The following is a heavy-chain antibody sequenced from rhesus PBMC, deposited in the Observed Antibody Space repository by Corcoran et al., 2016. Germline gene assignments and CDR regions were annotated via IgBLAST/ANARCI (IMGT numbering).Heavy chain of an antibody. V-gene: IGHV4-127*01. D-gene: IGHD7-45*01. CDR1: GYSISSGYG. J-gene: IGHJ4*01. CDR3: AREWGFDY. CDR2: IGASSGST. Sequence: QVQLQESGPGLVKPSETLSLTCAVSGYSISSGYGWSCIRQPPGKGLEWIGYIGASSGSTNYNPSPKSRVTISKDTSKNRFSLKLGSVTAADTAMYYCAREWGFDYWGQGVLVTVSS.